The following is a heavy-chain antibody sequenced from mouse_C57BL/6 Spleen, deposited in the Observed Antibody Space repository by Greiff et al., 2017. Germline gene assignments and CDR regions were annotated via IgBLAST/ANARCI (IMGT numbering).Heavy chain of an antibody. CDR2: IYPGDGDT. V-gene: IGHV1-82*01. CDR1: GYAFSSSW. D-gene: IGHD6-1*01. Sequence: QVHVKQSGPELVKPGASVKISCKASGYAFSSSWMNWVKQRPGKGLEWIGRIYPGDGDTNYNGKFKGKATLTADKSSSTAYMQLSSLTSEDSAVYFCERGQDRYYAMYYCGQGTSVTVSS. J-gene: IGHJ4*01. CDR3: ERGQDRYYAMYY.